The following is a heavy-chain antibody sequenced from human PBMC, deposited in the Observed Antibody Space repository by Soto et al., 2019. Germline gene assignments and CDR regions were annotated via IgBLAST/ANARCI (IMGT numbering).Heavy chain of an antibody. J-gene: IGHJ6*02. CDR1: GYTFTSYA. Sequence: GASVKVSCKASGYTFTSYAMHWVRQAPGQRLEWMGWINAGNGNTKYSQKFQGRVTITRDTSTSTAYMELRSLRSDDTAVYYCARDITMVRGVPYYYYGMDVWGQGTTVTVSS. CDR2: INAGNGNT. CDR3: ARDITMVRGVPYYYYGMDV. D-gene: IGHD3-10*01. V-gene: IGHV1-3*01.